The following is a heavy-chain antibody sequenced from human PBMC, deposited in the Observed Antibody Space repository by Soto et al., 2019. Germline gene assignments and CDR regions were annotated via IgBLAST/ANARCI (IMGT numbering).Heavy chain of an antibody. CDR1: GGSISSGGYS. CDR3: VSHRNYIVVSGSFFDY. CDR2: IYHSGST. J-gene: IGHJ4*02. Sequence: TLSLTCAVSGGSISSGGYSWSWIRQPPGKGLEWIGYIYHSGSTYYNPSLKSRVTISVDRSKNQFSLKLTSVTAADTAVYFCVSHRNYIVVSGSFFDYWSQGTLVTVSS. D-gene: IGHD6-19*01. V-gene: IGHV4-30-2*01.